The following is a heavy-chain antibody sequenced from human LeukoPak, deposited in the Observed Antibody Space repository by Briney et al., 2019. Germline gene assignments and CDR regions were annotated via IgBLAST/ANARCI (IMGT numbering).Heavy chain of an antibody. V-gene: IGHV3-48*01. CDR1: GFTYSSYG. CDR2: ISGSGDTT. CDR3: ARTFTTYYYYRDV. Sequence: GGSVSLVCAASGFTYSSYGMNWVRQAPGKGLEWISYISGSGDTTYNADSVKGRFAISRDNGQNSLYLQMNSLRGEDTAVYYCARTFTTYYYYRDVWGKGATVTVSS. J-gene: IGHJ6*03. D-gene: IGHD1-1*01.